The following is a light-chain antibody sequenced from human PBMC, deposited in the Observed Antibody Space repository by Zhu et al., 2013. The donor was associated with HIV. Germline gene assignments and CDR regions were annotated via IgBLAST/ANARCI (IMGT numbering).Light chain of an antibody. CDR3: QAWDSGTVV. Sequence: SYELTQPPSVSVSPGQTASITCSGDKLGYKYACWYQQKPGQSPVLVIYQDSERPSGIPERFSGSNSGNTATLTISGTQTLDEADYYCQAWDSGTVVFGGGTKLTVL. CDR2: QDS. J-gene: IGLJ2*01. CDR1: KLGYKY. V-gene: IGLV3-1*01.